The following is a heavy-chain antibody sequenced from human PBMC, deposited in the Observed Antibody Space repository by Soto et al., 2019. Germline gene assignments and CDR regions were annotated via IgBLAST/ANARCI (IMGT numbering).Heavy chain of an antibody. CDR2: ISYSGST. D-gene: IGHD6-6*01. V-gene: IGHV4-59*01. CDR1: GGSISNYY. Sequence: KTSETLSLTCSLSGGSISNYYWSWLRQPPGKGLEWIGYISYSGSTGYNPSLKTRVTMSVDTSKNQLSLKLRSVTAADTAVYYCAREPPYISSPGVFDQWGQGTLVTVSS. J-gene: IGHJ4*02. CDR3: AREPPYISSPGVFDQ.